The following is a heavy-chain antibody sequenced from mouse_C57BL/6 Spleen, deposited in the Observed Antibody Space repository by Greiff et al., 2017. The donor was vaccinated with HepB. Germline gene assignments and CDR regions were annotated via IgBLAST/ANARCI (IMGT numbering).Heavy chain of an antibody. Sequence: QVQLQQPGAELVKPGASVKLSCKASGYTFTSYWMHWVKQRPGRGLEWIGRIDPNSGGTKYNEKFKSKATLTVDKPSSTADMQLSSLTSEDSAVYYCASEALITTGGGDYWGQGTTLTVSS. CDR1: GYTFTSYW. V-gene: IGHV1-72*01. D-gene: IGHD1-1*01. CDR2: IDPNSGGT. J-gene: IGHJ2*01. CDR3: ASEALITTGGGDY.